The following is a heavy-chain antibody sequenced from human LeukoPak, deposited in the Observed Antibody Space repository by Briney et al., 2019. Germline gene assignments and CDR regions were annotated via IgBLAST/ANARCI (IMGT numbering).Heavy chain of an antibody. J-gene: IGHJ6*03. D-gene: IGHD3-9*01. V-gene: IGHV3-20*04. CDR1: GFTFDDYV. Sequence: GGSLRLSCAASGFTFDDYVMRWVRQAPAKVLEWVTGINWNGGSTGYADSVKGRFTISRDNAKNSLYLQMSSLRAEDTALYYCARGGITIFLSYNYMDVWGKGTTVTVSS. CDR3: ARGGITIFLSYNYMDV. CDR2: INWNGGST.